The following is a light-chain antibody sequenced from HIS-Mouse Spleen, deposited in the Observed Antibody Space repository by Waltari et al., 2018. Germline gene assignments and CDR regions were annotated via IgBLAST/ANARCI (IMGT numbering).Light chain of an antibody. CDR2: GAS. V-gene: IGKV3-20*01. CDR3: QQYGSSLTWT. Sequence: EIVLTQSPGTLSLSPGERATISCRASQSVSSSYLAWYQQKPGQAPRLLIYGASSRATSIPDRFSGSGSGTDFTLTISRLEPEDFAVYYCQQYGSSLTWTFGQGTKVEIK. J-gene: IGKJ1*01. CDR1: QSVSSSY.